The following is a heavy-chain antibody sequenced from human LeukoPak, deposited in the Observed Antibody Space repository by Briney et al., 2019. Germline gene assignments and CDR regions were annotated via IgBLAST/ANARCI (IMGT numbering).Heavy chain of an antibody. CDR3: ASGDGYFGMDL. Sequence: SGTLTLTCTVSGGSISSGDYYCSWIRQPAGKGLEWIGRIYTSGSTDYNPSLQSRATISSDTSKQQFFLNLSSVTAADKAVYYCASGDGYFGMDLWGQGTTVTVSS. D-gene: IGHD2-21*01. CDR1: GGSISSGDYY. CDR2: IYTSGST. J-gene: IGHJ6*02. V-gene: IGHV4-61*02.